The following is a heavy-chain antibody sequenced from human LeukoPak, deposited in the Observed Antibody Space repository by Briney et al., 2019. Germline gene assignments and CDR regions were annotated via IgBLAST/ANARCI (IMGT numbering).Heavy chain of an antibody. D-gene: IGHD5-18*01. J-gene: IGHJ3*02. V-gene: IGHV3-48*04. CDR2: ISSSGTTI. CDR1: GFTFSSYS. CDR3: ATLPYRYKFIYAFHI. Sequence: GGSLRVSFAASGFTFSSYSMHWVRQAPGKGLEWVSYISSSGTTIFYADSVKGRFTISRDNAKNSLYLQMNSLRAEDTAVYYCATLPYRYKFIYAFHIWGQKTSVRVSS.